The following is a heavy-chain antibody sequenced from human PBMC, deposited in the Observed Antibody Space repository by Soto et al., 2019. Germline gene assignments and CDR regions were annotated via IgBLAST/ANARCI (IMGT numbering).Heavy chain of an antibody. D-gene: IGHD3-22*01. CDR3: AGRKYYYDSSGYHRALFDY. CDR2: IYSGGST. J-gene: IGHJ4*02. V-gene: IGHV3-53*04. CDR1: GFTVSSNY. Sequence: PGGSLRLSCAASGFTVSSNYMSWVRQAPGKGLEWVSVIYSGGSTYYADSVKGRFTISRHNSKNTLYLQMNSLRAEDTAVYYCAGRKYYYDSSGYHRALFDYWGQGTLVTVSS.